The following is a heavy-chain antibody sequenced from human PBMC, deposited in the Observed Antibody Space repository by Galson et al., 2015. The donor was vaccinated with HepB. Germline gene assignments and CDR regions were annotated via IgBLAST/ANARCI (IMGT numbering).Heavy chain of an antibody. CDR2: IYSGGST. CDR3: ARIYCSSTSCPDAFDI. V-gene: IGHV3-53*01. CDR1: GFTVSSNY. J-gene: IGHJ3*02. Sequence: LRLSCAASGFTVSSNYMSWVRQAPGKGLEWVSVIYSGGSTYYADSVKGRFTISRDNSKNTLYLQMNSLRAEDTAVYYCARIYCSSTSCPDAFDIWGQGTMVTVSS. D-gene: IGHD2-2*01.